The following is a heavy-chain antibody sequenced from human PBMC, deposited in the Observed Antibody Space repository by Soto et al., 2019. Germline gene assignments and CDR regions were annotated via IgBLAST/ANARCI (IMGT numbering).Heavy chain of an antibody. CDR1: GYTFTDYD. J-gene: IGHJ4*02. CDR2: VSPDSGNS. V-gene: IGHV1-8*01. CDR3: EVTTGY. Sequence: ASVKVSCTTSGYTFTDYDINWVRQATGQGLEWMGWVSPDSGNSGYAQQFQGRVTMTSDTSISTVYTELSNLRSEDTAMYYCEVTTGYWGQGTMVTVSS. D-gene: IGHD3-9*01.